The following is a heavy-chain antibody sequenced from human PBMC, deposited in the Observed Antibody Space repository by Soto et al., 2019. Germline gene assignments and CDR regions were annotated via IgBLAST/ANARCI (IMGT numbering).Heavy chain of an antibody. CDR3: AREYCTSTRCYGPDY. CDR1: GYTLTSYG. D-gene: IGHD2-2*01. J-gene: IGHJ4*02. Sequence: QVQLVQSGTEVKKPGASVKVSCKASGYTLTSYGIGWMRQAPGEGLEWMRWISTKNGDTKYAKDLQGRVTMTTATSRGTVYMKLRSLTSDDTAVYYCAREYCTSTRCYGPDYCGQGTLVTVSS. CDR2: ISTKNGDT. V-gene: IGHV1-18*01.